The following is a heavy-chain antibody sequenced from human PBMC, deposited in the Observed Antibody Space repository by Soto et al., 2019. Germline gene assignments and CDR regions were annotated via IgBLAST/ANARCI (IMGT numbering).Heavy chain of an antibody. J-gene: IGHJ4*02. V-gene: IGHV4-4*02. D-gene: IGHD6-25*01. CDR2: IYHMGST. Sequence: QVQLQESGPGLVKPSGTLSLTCNVSGDSISSSNWWSWVRRPPGKGLAWIGEIYHMGSTNYNPSLRSRVIISVDKSKNQFCLKLTSVSAADTAVYFCARGERQQQRDYWGQGTLVTVSS. CDR1: GDSISSSNW. CDR3: ARGERQQQRDY.